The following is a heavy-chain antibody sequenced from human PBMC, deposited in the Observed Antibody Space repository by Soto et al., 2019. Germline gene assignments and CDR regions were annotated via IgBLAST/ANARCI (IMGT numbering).Heavy chain of an antibody. Sequence: ASVKVSCKASGYTFTSYGISWVRRAPGQGLEWMGWISAYNGNTNYAQKLQGRVTMTTDTSTSTAYMELRSLRSDDTAVYYCARVPGVMVYAILDYWGQGTLVTVSS. J-gene: IGHJ4*02. CDR2: ISAYNGNT. D-gene: IGHD2-8*01. CDR3: ARVPGVMVYAILDY. CDR1: GYTFTSYG. V-gene: IGHV1-18*01.